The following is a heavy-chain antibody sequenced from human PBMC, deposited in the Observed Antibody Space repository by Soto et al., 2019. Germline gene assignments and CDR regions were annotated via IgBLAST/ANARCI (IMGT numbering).Heavy chain of an antibody. Sequence: PSETLSLTCTVSGGSISGSYWSWIRQPPGKGLEWIGYNYYSGSTNYNPSIKSRVTISVDTSKNQFSLKLSSVTAADTDVYYCARDSRSTVTMFDYWGQGTLVTVSS. CDR2: NYYSGST. CDR3: ARDSRSTVTMFDY. D-gene: IGHD4-17*01. J-gene: IGHJ4*02. V-gene: IGHV4-59*01. CDR1: GGSISGSY.